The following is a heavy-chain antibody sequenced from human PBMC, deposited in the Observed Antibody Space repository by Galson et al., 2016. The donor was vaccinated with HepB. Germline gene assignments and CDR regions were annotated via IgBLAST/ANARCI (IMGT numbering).Heavy chain of an antibody. CDR1: GFTFSRYG. D-gene: IGHD3-10*01. Sequence: SLRLSCAASGFTFSRYGMHWVRQTPGKGLEWVAGILYDESNEKYADSVKGRFTISRDNSKNTLSLQMNSLRVEDTATYYCAREEAMVQGVRMKIFAGLHYYGMDVWGKGTTVTVSS. CDR3: AREEAMVQGVRMKIFAGLHYYGMDV. CDR2: ILYDESNE. J-gene: IGHJ6*04. V-gene: IGHV3-33*01.